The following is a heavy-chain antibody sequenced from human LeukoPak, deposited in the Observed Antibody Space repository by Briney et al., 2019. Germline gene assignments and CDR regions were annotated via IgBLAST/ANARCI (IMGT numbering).Heavy chain of an antibody. CDR3: ARALPGCGSTNCYGLET. V-gene: IGHV7-4-1*02. CDR1: GYTLTSDG. CDR2: INTNTGNP. D-gene: IGHD2-2*01. J-gene: IGHJ5*02. Sequence: ASVKVSCKASGYTLTSDGMNGVRQAPGQGLEWVGWINTNTGNPTYGQGFTGRFVFSLDTSVNTAYLQISSLQAEDTAVYYCARALPGCGSTNCYGLETWGQGTLVTVSS.